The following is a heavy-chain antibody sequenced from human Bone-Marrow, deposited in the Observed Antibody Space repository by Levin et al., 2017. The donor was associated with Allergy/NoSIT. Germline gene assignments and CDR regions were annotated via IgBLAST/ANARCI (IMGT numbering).Heavy chain of an antibody. J-gene: IGHJ4*02. CDR2: ISGDADTT. D-gene: IGHD3-22*01. V-gene: IGHV3-23*01. Sequence: GGSLRLSCAASGFTFRRYAMSWVRQAPGKGLEWVSAISGDADTTHYGGSVKGRFTISRDNSRNTLYLQMNNLRAEDTATYYCAKDSEGFDNSGCYYRASDSWGQGTRVTVSS. CDR1: GFTFRRYA. CDR3: AKDSEGFDNSGCYYRASDS.